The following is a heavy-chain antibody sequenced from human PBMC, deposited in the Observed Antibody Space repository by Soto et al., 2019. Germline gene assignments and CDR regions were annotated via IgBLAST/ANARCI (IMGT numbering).Heavy chain of an antibody. J-gene: IGHJ5*02. D-gene: IGHD5-18*01. Sequence: PSETLSLTCTVSGGSVISGSYYWSLIRQPPGKGLEWIGYIYYSGSTNYNPSLKSRVTISVDTSKNQFSLKLSSVTAADTAVYYCARGVPYSYGYVSWFDPWGQGTLVTVSS. CDR3: ARGVPYSYGYVSWFDP. V-gene: IGHV4-61*01. CDR2: IYYSGST. CDR1: GGSVISGSYY.